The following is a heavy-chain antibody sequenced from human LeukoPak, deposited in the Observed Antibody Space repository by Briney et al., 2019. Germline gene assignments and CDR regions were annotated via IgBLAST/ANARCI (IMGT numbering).Heavy chain of an antibody. CDR3: ASRWIYCSSTSCYTGYYGMDV. J-gene: IGHJ6*02. Sequence: ASVKVSCKASGGTFISYAISWVRQAPGQGLEWMGWISAYNGNTNYAQKLQGRVTMTTDTSTSTAYMELRSLRSDDTAVYYCASRWIYCSSTSCYTGYYGMDVWGQGTTVTVSS. V-gene: IGHV1-18*01. CDR1: GGTFISYA. CDR2: ISAYNGNT. D-gene: IGHD2-2*02.